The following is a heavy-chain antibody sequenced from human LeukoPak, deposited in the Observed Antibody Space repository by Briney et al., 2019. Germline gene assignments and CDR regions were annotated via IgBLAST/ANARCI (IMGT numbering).Heavy chain of an antibody. CDR3: ARDQPAYYYDSSGYYMGGRGNDAFDI. V-gene: IGHV1-18*01. J-gene: IGHJ3*02. D-gene: IGHD3-22*01. CDR1: GYTFTTYG. CDR2: ISAYNGNT. Sequence: GASVKVSCKASGYTFTTYGISWVRQAPGQGLEWMGWISAYNGNTNYAQKLQGRVTMTTDTSTSTAYMGLRSLRSDDTAVYYCARDQPAYYYDSSGYYMGGRGNDAFDIWGQGTMVTVSS.